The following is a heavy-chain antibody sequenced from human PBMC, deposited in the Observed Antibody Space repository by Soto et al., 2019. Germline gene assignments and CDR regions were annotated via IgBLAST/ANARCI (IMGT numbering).Heavy chain of an antibody. V-gene: IGHV1-69*13. D-gene: IGHD3-22*01. CDR2: IIPFFKGT. Sequence: GASVKVSCKASGGAFSGHAISWLRQAPGQGLEWMGQIIPFFKGTKYAQKFQGRVTITADDSTSTAYMDLSGLTSEDTAVYYCARDVPLNYYDSTYSYYALDVWGQGTTVTVSS. J-gene: IGHJ6*02. CDR3: ARDVPLNYYDSTYSYYALDV. CDR1: GGAFSGHA.